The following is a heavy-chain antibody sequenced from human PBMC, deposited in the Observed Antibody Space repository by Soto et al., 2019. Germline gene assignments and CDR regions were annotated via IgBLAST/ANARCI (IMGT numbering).Heavy chain of an antibody. V-gene: IGHV2-5*02. Sequence: QITLKESGPTLVKPTQTLTVTCTFSGFSLTSSGVGVGGIRQPPGKVLEWVALIYWDDDIPYSPSLKSTLTITEDTSKNRVVLKITNMEPVHTATYYCARSYYGVKGPPIRVFDTWGQGIMVTVSS. CDR3: ARSYYGVKGPPIRVFDT. J-gene: IGHJ5*02. CDR2: IYWDDDI. CDR1: GFSLTSSGVG. D-gene: IGHD3-3*01.